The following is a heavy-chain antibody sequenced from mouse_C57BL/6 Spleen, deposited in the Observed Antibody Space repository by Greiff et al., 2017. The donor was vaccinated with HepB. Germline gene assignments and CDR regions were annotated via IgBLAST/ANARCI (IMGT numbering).Heavy chain of an antibody. V-gene: IGHV1-64*01. CDR3: ARSIQGLQDWYFDV. Sequence: QVQLQQPGAELVKPGASVKLSCKASGYTFTSYWMHWVKQRPGQGLEWIGMIHPNSGSTNYNEKFKSKATLTVDKSSSTAYMQLSSLTSEDSAVYYCARSIQGLQDWYFDVWGTGTTVTVSS. CDR2: IHPNSGST. CDR1: GYTFTSYW. D-gene: IGHD3-1*01. J-gene: IGHJ1*03.